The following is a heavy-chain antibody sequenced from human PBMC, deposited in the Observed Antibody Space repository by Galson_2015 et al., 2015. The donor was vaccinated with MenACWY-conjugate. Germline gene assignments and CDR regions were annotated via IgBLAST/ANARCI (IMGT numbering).Heavy chain of an antibody. CDR2: IIPAVNTP. J-gene: IGHJ3*01. D-gene: IGHD6-6*01. Sequence: SVKVSCKASGDTFSSYAISWVRQAPGQGLEWMGAIIPAVNTPLYAQKFQGRVTISADKLTTTAYMELRGLRSEDTAMYYCTRGTLAPRPIRRNAFDVWGQGTLVTVSS. CDR1: GDTFSSYA. V-gene: IGHV1-69*06. CDR3: TRGTLAPRPIRRNAFDV.